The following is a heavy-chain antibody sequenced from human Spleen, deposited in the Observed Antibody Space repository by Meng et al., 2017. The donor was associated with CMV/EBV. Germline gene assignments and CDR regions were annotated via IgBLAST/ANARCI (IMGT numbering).Heavy chain of an antibody. Sequence: GGSLRLSCAASGFTFSSYEMNWVRQAPGKGLEWVSFISGSGNSIHYADSVKGRFTISRDNAKNSLYLQMNSLRAEDTAVYYCARDGGSYQFDYWGQGTLVTVSS. CDR3: ARDGGSYQFDY. V-gene: IGHV3-48*03. D-gene: IGHD1-26*01. CDR2: ISGSGNSI. J-gene: IGHJ4*02. CDR1: GFTFSSYE.